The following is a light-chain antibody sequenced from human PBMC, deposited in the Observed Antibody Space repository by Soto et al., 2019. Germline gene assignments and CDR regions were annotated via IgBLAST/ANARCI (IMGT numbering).Light chain of an antibody. CDR1: QSIKNY. CDR2: AAS. CDR3: QQSYTTPIT. Sequence: DIVMTESPSSLSTSVGDRVTITCRASQSIKNYLNWYQQKPGKAPKLLIYAASSLQSGVPSRFSGSGSGTDFTLTISSLQPEDFATYYCQQSYTTPITFGQGTKVDI. J-gene: IGKJ1*01. V-gene: IGKV1-39*01.